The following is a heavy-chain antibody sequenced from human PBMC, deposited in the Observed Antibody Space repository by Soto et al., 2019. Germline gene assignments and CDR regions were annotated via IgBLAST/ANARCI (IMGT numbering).Heavy chain of an antibody. CDR3: TIVRVADSALDH. J-gene: IGHJ4*02. Sequence: GESLKISCQSSGYNFHTYWIAWLRQMPGKGLEWVGVIYPGGYTATFSASFQGQVTISVDESIYIAFLHMSNLRAGDTAMFYWTIVRVADSALDHWGQGTPVTVSS. CDR2: IYPGGYTA. CDR1: GYNFHTYW. V-gene: IGHV5-51*06. D-gene: IGHD6-6*01.